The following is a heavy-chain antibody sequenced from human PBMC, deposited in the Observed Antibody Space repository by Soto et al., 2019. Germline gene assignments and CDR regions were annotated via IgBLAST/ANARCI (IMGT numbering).Heavy chain of an antibody. V-gene: IGHV4-39*01. Sequence: SETLSLTCTVSGGSISSSSYYWGWIRQPPGKGLEWIGSINYSGSTYYTPSLKSRVTISVDTSKNQFSLKLCSVTAADTAVYYCSRQPAYYDILTGNHFDYWGQGTLVTVSS. CDR1: GGSISSSSYY. CDR2: INYSGST. D-gene: IGHD3-9*01. CDR3: SRQPAYYDILTGNHFDY. J-gene: IGHJ4*02.